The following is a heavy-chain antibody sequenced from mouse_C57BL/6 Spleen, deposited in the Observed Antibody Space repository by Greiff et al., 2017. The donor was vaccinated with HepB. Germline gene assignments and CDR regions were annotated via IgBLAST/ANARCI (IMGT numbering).Heavy chain of an antibody. CDR3: ARGEGTTSYFDY. V-gene: IGHV1-66*01. J-gene: IGHJ2*01. CDR1: GYSFTSYY. Sequence: QVQLKQSGPELVKPGASVKISCKASGYSFTSYYIHWVKQRPGQGLEWIGWIYPGSGNTKYNEKFKGKATLTADTSSSTAYMQLSSLTSEDSAVYYCARGEGTTSYFDYWGQGTTLTVSS. D-gene: IGHD1-1*01. CDR2: IYPGSGNT.